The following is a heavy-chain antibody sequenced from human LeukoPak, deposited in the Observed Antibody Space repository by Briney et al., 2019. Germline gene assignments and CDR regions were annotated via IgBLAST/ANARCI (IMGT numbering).Heavy chain of an antibody. D-gene: IGHD3-9*01. CDR3: ARVSVLRYFDWPPRYFDI. J-gene: IGHJ3*02. CDR2: INHSGST. Sequence: SQTLSLTCTVSGGSIGSGGFYWSWIRQPPGKGLEWIGEINHSGSTNYNPSLKSRVTISVDTSKNQFSLKLSSVTAADTAVYYCARVSVLRYFDWPPRYFDIWGQGTMVTVSS. CDR1: GGSIGSGGFY. V-gene: IGHV4-30-2*01.